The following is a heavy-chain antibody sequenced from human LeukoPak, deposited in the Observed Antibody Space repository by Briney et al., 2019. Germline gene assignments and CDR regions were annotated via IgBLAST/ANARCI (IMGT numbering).Heavy chain of an antibody. CDR2: ISGSGGST. D-gene: IGHD2-15*01. CDR1: GFTFSSYA. V-gene: IGHV3-23*01. Sequence: PGGSLRLSRAASGFTFSSYAMSWVRQAPGKGLEWVSAISGSGGSTCYADSVKGRFTISRDNSKNTLYLQMNSLRAGDTAVYYCAKDYCSGGSCYSPQGYFDYWGQGTLVTVSS. J-gene: IGHJ4*02. CDR3: AKDYCSGGSCYSPQGYFDY.